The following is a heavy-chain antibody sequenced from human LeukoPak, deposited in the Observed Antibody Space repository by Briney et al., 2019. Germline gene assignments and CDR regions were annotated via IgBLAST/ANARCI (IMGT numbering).Heavy chain of an antibody. Sequence: SQTLSLTSTVSGDVIDSYYWSWIRQPPGEGLQLIGYVFYSGPTNYDASLKSRVAISVDRSKNQFSLKLTSVSAADTAVYYCAGRSARYFDSWGQGTAVPASS. V-gene: IGHV4-59*01. J-gene: IGHJ4*02. CDR2: VFYSGPT. D-gene: IGHD1-26*01. CDR1: GDVIDSYY. CDR3: AGRSARYFDS.